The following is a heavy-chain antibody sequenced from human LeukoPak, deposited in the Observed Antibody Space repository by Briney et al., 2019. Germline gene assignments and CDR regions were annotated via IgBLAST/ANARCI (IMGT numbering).Heavy chain of an antibody. CDR3: ARGEPNNYGMDV. D-gene: IGHD1-26*01. J-gene: IGHJ6*02. V-gene: IGHV3-21*01. Sequence: GGSLRLSCAASGFTFSSYAMSWVRQAPGKGLEWVSSISSSSSYIYYADSVKGRFTISRDNAKNSLYLQMNSLRAEDTAVYYCARGEPNNYGMDVWGQGTTVTVSS. CDR2: ISSSSSYI. CDR1: GFTFSSYA.